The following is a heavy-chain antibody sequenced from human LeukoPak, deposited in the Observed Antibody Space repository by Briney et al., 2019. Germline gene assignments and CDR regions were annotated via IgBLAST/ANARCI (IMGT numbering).Heavy chain of an antibody. CDR1: GGTFNSYA. CDR2: FDPEDGET. J-gene: IGHJ4*02. V-gene: IGHV1-24*01. Sequence: ASVKVSCKASGGTFNSYAISWVRQAPGKGLEWMGGFDPEDGETIYAQKFQGRVTMTEDTSTDTAYMELSSLRSEDTAVYYCATVRLWFGELWGQGTLVTVSS. D-gene: IGHD3-10*01. CDR3: ATVRLWFGEL.